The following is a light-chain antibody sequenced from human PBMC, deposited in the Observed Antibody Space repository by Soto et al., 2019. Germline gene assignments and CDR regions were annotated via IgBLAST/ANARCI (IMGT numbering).Light chain of an antibody. CDR1: SGDVGGYDY. Sequence: QSALTQPASVSGSPGQSITISCTGTSGDVGGYDYVSWYQEHPGKAPKLMIYEVRNRPSGVSNRFSGSKSGNTASLTISGLRAEDEADYYCTSYTSSSTLVFGGGTQLTVL. CDR3: TSYTSSSTLV. J-gene: IGLJ3*02. V-gene: IGLV2-14*01. CDR2: EVR.